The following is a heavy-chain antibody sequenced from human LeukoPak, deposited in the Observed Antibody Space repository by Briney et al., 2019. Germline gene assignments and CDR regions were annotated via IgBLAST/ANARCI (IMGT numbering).Heavy chain of an antibody. V-gene: IGHV3-48*04. CDR1: GFTFSSYG. D-gene: IGHD3-22*01. CDR2: ISSSGSTI. Sequence: GGSLRLSCAASGFTFSSYGMNWVRQAPGKGLEWVSYISSSGSTIYYADSVKGRFTISRDNAKNSLYLQMNSLRAEDTAVYYCVREYYDSSGYYCFDYWGQGTLVTVSS. J-gene: IGHJ4*02. CDR3: VREYYDSSGYYCFDY.